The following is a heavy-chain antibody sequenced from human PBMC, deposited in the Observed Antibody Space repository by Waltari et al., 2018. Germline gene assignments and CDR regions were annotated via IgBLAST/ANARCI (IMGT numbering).Heavy chain of an antibody. Sequence: EVQLLESGGGLVQPGGSLRLSCAASGFTFSSYAMRWVRQAPGKGLEWVSAISGSGGSTYYADSVKGRFTISRDNSKNTLYLQMNSLRAEDTAVYYCAKTNGAIRGNFDYWGQGTLVTVSS. CDR1: GFTFSSYA. V-gene: IGHV3-23*01. J-gene: IGHJ4*02. CDR3: AKTNGAIRGNFDY. CDR2: ISGSGGST. D-gene: IGHD2-2*02.